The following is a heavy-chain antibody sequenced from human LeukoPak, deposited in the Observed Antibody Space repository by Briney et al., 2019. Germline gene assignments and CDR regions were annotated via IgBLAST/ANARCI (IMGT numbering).Heavy chain of an antibody. J-gene: IGHJ4*02. D-gene: IGHD2-2*01. CDR1: GFTFSSYW. CDR3: ARGRYCSSTSCYCIDY. CDR2: INGDGSST. Sequence: GGSLRLSCAASGFTFSSYWMHWVRQAPGKGLVWVARINGDGSSTSYADSVKGRFTIPRDNAKNTLYLQMNSLRAEDTAVYYCARGRYCSSTSCYCIDYWGQGTLVTVSS. V-gene: IGHV3-74*01.